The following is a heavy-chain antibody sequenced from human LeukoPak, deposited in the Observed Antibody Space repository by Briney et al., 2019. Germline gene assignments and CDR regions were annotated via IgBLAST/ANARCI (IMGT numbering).Heavy chain of an antibody. CDR1: EFTFSNHA. CDR2: ISGGGGST. J-gene: IGHJ5*02. D-gene: IGHD1-14*01. V-gene: IGHV3-23*01. CDR3: AKGSGINHYHWIDP. Sequence: GESLRLSCATSEFTFSNHAMNWARQAPGKGLEWVSGISGGGGSTYYADSVKGRFTISRDNSKNTLYLQMDSLRAEDTALYYCAKGSGINHYHWIDPWGQGTLVTVSS.